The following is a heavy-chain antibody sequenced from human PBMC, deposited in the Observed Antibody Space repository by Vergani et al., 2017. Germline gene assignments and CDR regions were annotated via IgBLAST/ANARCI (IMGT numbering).Heavy chain of an antibody. V-gene: IGHV4-34*01. CDR3: ARAGDYESPYYYMDV. CDR1: GGSFSGYY. CDR2: ISHSGST. Sequence: QVQLQLWGAGLLKPSETLSLTCAVYGGSFSGYYWSWIRQSPGKGLEWIGEISHSGSTNYNPSLTSRVTISVDTSKNQFSLKVSSVTAADTAVYYCARAGDYESPYYYMDVWGKGTTVTVSS. J-gene: IGHJ6*03. D-gene: IGHD4-17*01.